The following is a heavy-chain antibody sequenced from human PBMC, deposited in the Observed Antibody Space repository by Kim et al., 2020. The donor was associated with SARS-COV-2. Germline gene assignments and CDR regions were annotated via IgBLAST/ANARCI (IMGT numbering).Heavy chain of an antibody. CDR3: ARDVEDIVVVVAATRGDW. CDR1: GGSFSGYY. D-gene: IGHD2-15*01. V-gene: IGHV4-34*01. Sequence: SETLSLTCAVYGGSFSGYYWSWIRQPPGKGLEWIGEINHSGSTNYNPSLKSRVTISVDTSKNQFSLKLSSVTAADTAVYYCARDVEDIVVVVAATRGDW. CDR2: INHSGST. J-gene: IGHJ5*01.